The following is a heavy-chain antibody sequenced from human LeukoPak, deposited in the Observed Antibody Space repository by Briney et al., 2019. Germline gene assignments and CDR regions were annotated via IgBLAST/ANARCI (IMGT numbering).Heavy chain of an antibody. V-gene: IGHV4-30-4*01. J-gene: IGHJ4*02. CDR2: IYYSGRT. CDR3: AREWLSQESFDF. CDR1: GVSITSADYY. D-gene: IGHD3-22*01. Sequence: SQTLSLTCSVSGVSITSADYYWSWIRQPPGEGLEWIGYIYYSGRTYYNPSLKSRVTISVDTSENQFSLKLSSVTAADTAVYYCAREWLSQESFDFWGQGTLVTVSS.